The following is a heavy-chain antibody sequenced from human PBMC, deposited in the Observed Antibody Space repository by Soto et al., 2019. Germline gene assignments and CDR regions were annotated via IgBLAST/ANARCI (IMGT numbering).Heavy chain of an antibody. CDR1: GGSISSGDYY. D-gene: IGHD3-9*01. CDR3: ARRAGDYGPYGMDV. J-gene: IGHJ6*02. CDR2: IDYSGST. Sequence: TCTVSGGSISSGDYYWSWIRQPPGKGLEWIGYIDYSGSTFNNPSLKSRLTLSIDTSKNQFSLRLTSVTAADSAVYYCARRAGDYGPYGMDVWGQGTTVTVSS. V-gene: IGHV4-30-4*01.